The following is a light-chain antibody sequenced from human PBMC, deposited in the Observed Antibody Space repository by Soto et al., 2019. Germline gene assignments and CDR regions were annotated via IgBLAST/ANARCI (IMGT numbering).Light chain of an antibody. J-gene: IGKJ1*01. V-gene: IGKV3-15*01. CDR3: QQYNNWPPVKT. Sequence: EIVMTQSPATLSVSPGERATLSYRASQSVSSNLAWYQQKPGQAPRLLIYGASTRATGIPARFSGSGSGTEFTLTISSLQSEDFAVYYCQQYNNWPPVKTFGQGTKVEIK. CDR2: GAS. CDR1: QSVSSN.